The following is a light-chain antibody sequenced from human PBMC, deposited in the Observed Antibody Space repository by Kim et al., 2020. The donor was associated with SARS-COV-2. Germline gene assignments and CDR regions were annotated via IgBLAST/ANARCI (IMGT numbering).Light chain of an antibody. CDR1: QNINSW. Sequence: LSASVGDRVTITCRTSQNINSWLAWYQQKPGKAPRLLMYDVSTLESGVPSRFSGSGFGTEFTLTISGLQPDDFATYYCQQYRSYYIFGQGTKLEI. J-gene: IGKJ2*01. CDR2: DVS. CDR3: QQYRSYYI. V-gene: IGKV1-5*01.